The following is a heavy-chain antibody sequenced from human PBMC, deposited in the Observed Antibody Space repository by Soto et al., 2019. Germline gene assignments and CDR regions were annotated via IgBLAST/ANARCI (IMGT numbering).Heavy chain of an antibody. V-gene: IGHV4-59*08. J-gene: IGHJ3*02. Sequence: SETLSLTCTVSGGSISSYYWSWIRQPPGKGLEWIGYIYYSGSTNYNPSLKSRVTIAVDTSKNQFSLKLSSVTAADTAVYYCARGPSILRQETYDYIWGSYRHDAFDIWGQGTMVTVSS. CDR1: GGSISSYY. CDR3: ARGPSILRQETYDYIWGSYRHDAFDI. D-gene: IGHD3-16*02. CDR2: IYYSGST.